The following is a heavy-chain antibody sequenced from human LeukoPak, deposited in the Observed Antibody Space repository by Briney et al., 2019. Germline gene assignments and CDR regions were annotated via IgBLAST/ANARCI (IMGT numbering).Heavy chain of an antibody. CDR1: GGSISSSSYY. CDR2: IYYSGST. Sequence: SQTLSLTCTVSGGSISSSSYYWGWIRQPPGKGLEWIGSIYYSGSTYYNPSLKSRVTISVDTSKNQFSLKLSSVTAADTAVYYCARDRRDGSGSSPPRFNWFDPWGQGTLVTVSS. J-gene: IGHJ5*02. V-gene: IGHV4-39*07. CDR3: ARDRRDGSGSSPPRFNWFDP. D-gene: IGHD3-10*01.